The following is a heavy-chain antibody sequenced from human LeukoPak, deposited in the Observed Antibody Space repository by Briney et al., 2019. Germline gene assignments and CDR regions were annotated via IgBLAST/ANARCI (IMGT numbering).Heavy chain of an antibody. CDR1: GFTVSSNY. CDR2: ISGSGVST. CDR3: APDLRGSAWSLDD. V-gene: IGHV3-23*01. Sequence: GGSLRLSCAASGFTVSSNYMSWVRQAPGKGLEWVSLISGSGVSTYYSDSVKGRFTISRDNSKNTLYLQMNSLRAEDTAVYYCAPDLRGSAWSLDDWGQGTLVTVSS. J-gene: IGHJ4*02. D-gene: IGHD6-13*01.